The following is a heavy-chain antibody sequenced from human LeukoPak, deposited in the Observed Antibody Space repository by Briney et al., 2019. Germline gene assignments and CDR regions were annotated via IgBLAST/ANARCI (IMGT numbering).Heavy chain of an antibody. CDR3: ARAQDDYVWGSYRHPWFDP. J-gene: IGHJ5*02. Sequence: PSETLSLTCTVSGGSISTYYWSWIRQPPGKGLEWIGYIYYSGSTNYNPSLKSRVTISVDTSKNQFSLKLSSVTAAVTAVYYCARAQDDYVWGSYRHPWFDPWGQGTLVTVSS. V-gene: IGHV4-59*01. D-gene: IGHD3-16*02. CDR1: GGSISTYY. CDR2: IYYSGST.